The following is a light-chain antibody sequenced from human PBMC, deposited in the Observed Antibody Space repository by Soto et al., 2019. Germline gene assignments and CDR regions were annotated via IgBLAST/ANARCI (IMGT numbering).Light chain of an antibody. CDR1: SGHSSYA. Sequence: QLVLTQSPSASASLGASVKLTCTLSSGHSSYAIAWHQQQPEKGPRYLMKLNSDGSHSKGDGIPDRFSGSSSGAERYLTISSLQSEYEADYYCQTWGTGPAVVGGGTQLTVL. V-gene: IGLV4-69*01. CDR3: QTWGTGPAV. CDR2: LNSDGSH. J-gene: IGLJ7*01.